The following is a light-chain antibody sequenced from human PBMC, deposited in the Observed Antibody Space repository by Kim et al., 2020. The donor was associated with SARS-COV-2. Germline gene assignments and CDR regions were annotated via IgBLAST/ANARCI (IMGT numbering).Light chain of an antibody. J-gene: IGLJ1*01. Sequence: ASVKLTCTLSSGHSSYAIAWHQQQPEKGARYLMKLNSDGSHSKGDGIPDRFSGSSSGAERYLTISSLQSEDEADYYCQTWGTGIHVFGTGTKVTVL. CDR1: SGHSSYA. V-gene: IGLV4-69*01. CDR3: QTWGTGIHV. CDR2: LNSDGSH.